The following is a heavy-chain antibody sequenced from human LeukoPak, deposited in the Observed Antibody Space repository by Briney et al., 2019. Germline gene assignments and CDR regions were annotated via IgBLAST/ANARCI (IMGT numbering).Heavy chain of an antibody. CDR2: INVDGTVE. V-gene: IGHV3-7*03. D-gene: IGHD1-1*01. Sequence: GGSLRLSCAASGFSFSTIYMSWVRQTPGQGLEWVANINVDGTVEYYVDSVKGRFTISRDNAKNSLYLQMNSLRAEDTAVYYCARKTGTTGEAFDYWGQGTQVTVSS. CDR1: GFSFSTIY. CDR3: ARKTGTTGEAFDY. J-gene: IGHJ4*02.